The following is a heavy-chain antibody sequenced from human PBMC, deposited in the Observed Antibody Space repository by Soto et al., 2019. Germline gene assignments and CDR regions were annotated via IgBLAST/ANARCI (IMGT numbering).Heavy chain of an antibody. CDR1: SGSLSGYY. J-gene: IGHJ4*02. Sequence: SETLSLTCSLYSGSLSGYYWSWIRQPPGKGLEWIGEISPSGTTNYSPSHKSRVYISVDTSKNQFSLNLTSLTAADTAVYYCARAPKVSGSAQTRPDFWGQGSLVTVSS. CDR3: ARAPKVSGSAQTRPDF. V-gene: IGHV4-34*01. CDR2: ISPSGTT. D-gene: IGHD6-6*01.